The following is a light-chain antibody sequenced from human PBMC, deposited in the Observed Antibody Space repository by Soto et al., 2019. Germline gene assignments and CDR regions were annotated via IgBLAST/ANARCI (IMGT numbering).Light chain of an antibody. CDR2: ADT. V-gene: IGLV1-40*01. Sequence: QSVLTQPPSVSGAPGQRITISCTGSSCNSGAGYDVHWYRQLPGTAPKLLIFADTKRPSGVPDRFSGSKSGTSASLAITGLQAEDEADYYCQSYDSSLSGLYVSGTGTKVTVL. CDR1: SCNSGAGYD. J-gene: IGLJ1*01. CDR3: QSYDSSLSGLYV.